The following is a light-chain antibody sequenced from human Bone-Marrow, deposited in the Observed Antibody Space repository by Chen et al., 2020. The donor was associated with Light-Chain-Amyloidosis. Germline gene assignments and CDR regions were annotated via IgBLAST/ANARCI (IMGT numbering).Light chain of an antibody. CDR1: QSLVFSDGNTY. CDR2: KVS. J-gene: IGKJ1*01. Sequence: VLPQSPLSLPVTLGQPASISCRSSQSLVFSDGNTYLSWFQQRPGQSPRRLIYKVSNRDSGVPDRFSGGGSGTDFTLKISRVEAEDVGVYYCMQGTHWPPTFGQGTKVEIK. V-gene: IGKV2-30*01. CDR3: MQGTHWPPT.